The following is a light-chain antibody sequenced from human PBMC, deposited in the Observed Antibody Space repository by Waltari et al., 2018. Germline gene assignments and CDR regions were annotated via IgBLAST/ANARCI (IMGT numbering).Light chain of an antibody. J-gene: IGKJ4*01. Sequence: AIQLTQSPSSLSASVGDRVTITCRASQGISSALAWYQQKAGKAPKLLIYDASILESGVPSTFSGSGSGTDFTLTISSLQPEEFATYYCQQFYSYPLTFGGGTKVEIK. CDR2: DAS. CDR3: QQFYSYPLT. V-gene: IGKV1-13*02. CDR1: QGISSA.